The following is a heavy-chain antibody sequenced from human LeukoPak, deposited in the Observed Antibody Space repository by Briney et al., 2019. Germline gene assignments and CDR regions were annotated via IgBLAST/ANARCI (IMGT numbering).Heavy chain of an antibody. D-gene: IGHD4-23*01. V-gene: IGHV4-4*07. Sequence: SETLSLTCTVSGGSISSYYWSWIRQPAGKGLEWIGRIYTSGSTNYNPSHKSRVTMSVDTSKNQFSLKLTSVTAADTAVYYCARDASIRWVFDFWGQGTLVTVSS. J-gene: IGHJ4*02. CDR3: ARDASIRWVFDF. CDR1: GGSISSYY. CDR2: IYTSGST.